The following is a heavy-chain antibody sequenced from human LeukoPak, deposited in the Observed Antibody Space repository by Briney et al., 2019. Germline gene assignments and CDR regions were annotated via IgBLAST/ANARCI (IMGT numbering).Heavy chain of an antibody. D-gene: IGHD2-2*01. Sequence: SETLSLTCTVSGGSISSYYWSWIRQPAGKGLEWIGRIYTSGSTNYNPSLKSRVTMSVDTSKNQFSLKLGSVTAADTAVYYCARSVVVPAAYYYYMDVWGKGTTVTVSS. J-gene: IGHJ6*03. CDR3: ARSVVVPAAYYYYMDV. CDR2: IYTSGST. CDR1: GGSISSYY. V-gene: IGHV4-4*07.